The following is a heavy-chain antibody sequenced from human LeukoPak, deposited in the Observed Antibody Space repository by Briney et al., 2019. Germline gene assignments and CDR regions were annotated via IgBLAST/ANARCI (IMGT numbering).Heavy chain of an antibody. V-gene: IGHV3-7*01. CDR2: IKQDGSEK. CDR1: GFTFSSYC. D-gene: IGHD1-26*01. J-gene: IGHJ4*02. CDR3: AGGLNRRARFDY. Sequence: GGSLRLSCAASGFTFSSYCMTRVRQAPGRGLEWVANIKQDGSEKYYVDSVKGRFTISRDNAKNSLFLQMNSLNAEDTAVYYCAGGLNRRARFDYWGQGTLVTVSS.